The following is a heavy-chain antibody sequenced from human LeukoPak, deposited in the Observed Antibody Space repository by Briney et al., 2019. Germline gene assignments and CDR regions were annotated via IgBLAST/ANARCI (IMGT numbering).Heavy chain of an antibody. V-gene: IGHV4-59*01. D-gene: IGHD6-13*01. CDR1: GGSISSYY. CDR2: IYYSGST. CDR3: ARGYSDY. J-gene: IGHJ4*02. Sequence: PSETLSLTCPVSGGSISSYYWSWVRQPPGKGLEWIGYIYYSGSTNYNPSLKSRVTISVDTSKNQFSLKLSSVTAADTAVYYCARGYSDYWGQGTLVTVSS.